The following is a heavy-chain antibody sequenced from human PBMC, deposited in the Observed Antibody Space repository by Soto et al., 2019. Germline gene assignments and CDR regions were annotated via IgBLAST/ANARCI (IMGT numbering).Heavy chain of an antibody. V-gene: IGHV4-4*01. Sequence: TLSLTCAVSGCSISSSYWWNWVRQPPGKGLDWIGKIYHSGSTNYNPSLKNRVTISVDKSNNQFSLRLSSVTAADTAVYFCVTSLNYDFWRDGGRHYYFDYWGQGTQVTVSS. CDR1: GCSISSSYW. J-gene: IGHJ4*02. CDR2: IYHSGST. CDR3: VTSLNYDFWRDGGRHYYFDY. D-gene: IGHD3-3*01.